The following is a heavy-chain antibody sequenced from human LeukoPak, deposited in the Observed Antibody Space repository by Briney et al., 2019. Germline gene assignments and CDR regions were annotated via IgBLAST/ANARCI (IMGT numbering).Heavy chain of an antibody. D-gene: IGHD4-17*01. Sequence: PSETLSLTCTVSGGSISSGDYSWSWIRQPPGKGLEWIGYIYYSGSTYYNPSLKSRVTISVDTSKNQFSLKLSSVTAADTAVYYCARGGYDYGDYRYTVNFDYWGQGTLVTVSS. CDR2: IYYSGST. CDR1: GGSISSGDYS. J-gene: IGHJ4*02. CDR3: ARGGYDYGDYRYTVNFDY. V-gene: IGHV4-30-4*01.